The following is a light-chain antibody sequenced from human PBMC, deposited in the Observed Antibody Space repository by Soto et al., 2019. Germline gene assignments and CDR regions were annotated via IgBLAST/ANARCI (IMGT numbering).Light chain of an antibody. Sequence: EVVLAQSPATLSLSPGERAPLSCRASQSVSSYLAWYQQKPGQAPRRLIYEASNRATGIPARFSGSGSGTDFTLTISSLEPEDCAVYYCQQRTDWVTFGGGTKVDIK. J-gene: IGKJ4*01. V-gene: IGKV3-11*01. CDR1: QSVSSY. CDR3: QQRTDWVT. CDR2: EAS.